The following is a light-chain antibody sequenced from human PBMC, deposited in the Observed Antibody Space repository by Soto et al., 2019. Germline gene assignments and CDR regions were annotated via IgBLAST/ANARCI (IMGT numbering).Light chain of an antibody. CDR1: QSVSSSY. J-gene: IGKJ1*01. V-gene: IGKV3-20*01. Sequence: EIVLTQSPGTLSLSPGERATLSCRASQSVSSSYLAWDQQKPGQAPRLLIYGASSRATGIPDRFSGSGSGTDFTLTISRLEPEDFAVYYCQQYGSSRTFGQGTKVEI. CDR3: QQYGSSRT. CDR2: GAS.